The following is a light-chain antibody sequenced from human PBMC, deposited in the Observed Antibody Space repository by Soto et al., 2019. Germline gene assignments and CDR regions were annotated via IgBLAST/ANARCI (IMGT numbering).Light chain of an antibody. CDR2: NAS. J-gene: IGKJ1*01. V-gene: IGKV3-11*01. CDR1: QSVSSY. CDR3: LQCSNWPPLWT. Sequence: EIVLTQSPATLSLSPGERATLSCRASQSVSSYLTWYQQKPGQAPRLLIYNASSRATGIPARFSGSGSGTDFTLSISSLEPEDFAVYYCLQCSNWPPLWTFGQGTKVEIK.